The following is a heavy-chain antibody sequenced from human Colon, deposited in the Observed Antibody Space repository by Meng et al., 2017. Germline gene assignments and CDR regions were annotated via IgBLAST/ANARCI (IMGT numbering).Heavy chain of an antibody. CDR1: GGTFTYFA. V-gene: IGHV1-69*06. J-gene: IGHJ4*02. CDR2: IIPIFGTP. CDR3: ARWDNSGYYFDY. Sequence: VQLGQLGAEVKKPGSSVKVSCKASGGTFTYFAFSWVRQAPGQGLEWMGGIIPIFGTPHYAQKFHGRVTITADKSTNTAYMELSSLRSEDTAVYYCARWDNSGYYFDYWGQGTLVTVSS. D-gene: IGHD3-22*01.